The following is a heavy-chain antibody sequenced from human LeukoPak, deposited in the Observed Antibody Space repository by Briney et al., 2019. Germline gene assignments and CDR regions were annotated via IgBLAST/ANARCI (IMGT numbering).Heavy chain of an antibody. D-gene: IGHD5-12*01. V-gene: IGHV4-38-2*02. CDR2: IYHSGST. J-gene: IGHJ4*02. CDR3: AKISGYDFQFDY. CDR1: GYSISSGYY. Sequence: PSETLSLTCTVSGYSISSGYYWGWIRQPPGKGLEWIGSIYHSGSTYYNPSLKSRVTISVDASKNQFSLKLSSVTAADTAVYYCAKISGYDFQFDYWGQGTLVTVSS.